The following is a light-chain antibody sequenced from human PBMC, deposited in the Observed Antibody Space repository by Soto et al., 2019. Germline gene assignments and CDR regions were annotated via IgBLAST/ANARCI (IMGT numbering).Light chain of an antibody. V-gene: IGKV3-20*01. Sequence: ELVLTQSPGTLSLSPGERATLSCRASQSVSAGYLTWYQQKPGQAPSVLIYGASTRATGVPDRFSGSGSGTDFPLTISRLEPEDSAVYYCQQFGSSPPRTFGQGTKVEIK. CDR3: QQFGSSPPRT. J-gene: IGKJ1*01. CDR2: GAS. CDR1: QSVSAGY.